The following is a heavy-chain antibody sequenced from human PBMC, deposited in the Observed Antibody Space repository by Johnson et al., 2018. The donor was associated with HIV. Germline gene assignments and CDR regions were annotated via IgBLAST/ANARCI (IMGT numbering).Heavy chain of an antibody. CDR3: TTTTFINATGGTRPLDI. J-gene: IGHJ3*02. CDR1: GFTFINAW. CDR2: IKSKTAGGAI. D-gene: IGHD2-8*02. Sequence: VQLVESGGGLVKPGGSLRLSCAASGFTFINAWMTWVRQAPGKGLEWVGRIKSKTAGGAIDYAAPVKGNFIISRDDSTNTLFLQMNSLKTEDTAVYYCTTTTFINATGGTRPLDIWGQGTMVTVSS. V-gene: IGHV3-15*01.